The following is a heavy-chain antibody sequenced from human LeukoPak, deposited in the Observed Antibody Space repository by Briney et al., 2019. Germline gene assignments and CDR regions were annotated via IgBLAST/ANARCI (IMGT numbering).Heavy chain of an antibody. D-gene: IGHD6-13*01. J-gene: IGHJ4*02. CDR3: ARDSRYGSY. Sequence: GGPLRLSCAASGFTFSSYSMNWVRQAPGKGLEWVSYISSSSSTIYYADSVEGRFTISRDNAKNSLYLQMNSLRAEDTAVYYCARDSRYGSYWGQGTLVTVSS. CDR1: GFTFSSYS. V-gene: IGHV3-48*01. CDR2: ISSSSSTI.